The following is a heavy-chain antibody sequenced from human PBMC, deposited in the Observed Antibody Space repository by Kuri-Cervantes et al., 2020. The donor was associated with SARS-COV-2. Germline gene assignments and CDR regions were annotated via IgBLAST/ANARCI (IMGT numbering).Heavy chain of an antibody. CDR3: ARDQMDTAMVTDGMDV. Sequence: SVKVSCKASGYTFTGYYMHWVRQAPGQGLEWMGGIIPIFGTANYAQKFQGRVTITADESTSTAYMELSSLRSEDTAVYYCARDQMDTAMVTDGMDVWGQGTTVTVSS. CDR1: GYTFTGYY. CDR2: IIPIFGTA. J-gene: IGHJ6*02. D-gene: IGHD5-18*01. V-gene: IGHV1-69*13.